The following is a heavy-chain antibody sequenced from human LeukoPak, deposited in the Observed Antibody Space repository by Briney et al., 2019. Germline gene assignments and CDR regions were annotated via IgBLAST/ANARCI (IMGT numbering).Heavy chain of an antibody. J-gene: IGHJ3*02. V-gene: IGHV3-30-3*01. CDR1: GFAFNNYA. CDR2: ISSDVGNE. CDR3: ARERHIVVAIADAFDI. D-gene: IGHD2-21*01. Sequence: PGGSLRLSCAASGFAFNNYAMHWVRQAPGKGLEWVAVISSDVGNEYLADSVKGRFTISRDNSKKTLYLQMNSLRPEDTAVYYCARERHIVVAIADAFDIWGQGTLVTVSS.